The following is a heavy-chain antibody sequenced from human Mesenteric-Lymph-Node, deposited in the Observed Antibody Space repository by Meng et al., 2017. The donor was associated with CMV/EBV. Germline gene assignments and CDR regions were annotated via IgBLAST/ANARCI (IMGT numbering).Heavy chain of an antibody. J-gene: IGHJ4*02. Sequence: SETLSLTCTVSGDSISSSDYYWGWIRQPPGKWLEWIGSIYYSGSTSYNPSLESRVTISVDTSKNQFSLKLSSVTAADTAVYYCASRTMVRGGLDYWGQGTLVTVSS. V-gene: IGHV4-39*07. CDR3: ASRTMVRGGLDY. CDR1: GDSISSSDYY. CDR2: IYYSGST. D-gene: IGHD3-10*01.